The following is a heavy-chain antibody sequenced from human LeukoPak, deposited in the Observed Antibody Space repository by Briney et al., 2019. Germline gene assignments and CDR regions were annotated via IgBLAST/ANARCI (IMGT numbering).Heavy chain of an antibody. Sequence: PGGSLRLSCAASGFTFDNYAMTWVRQAPGKGLEWVSTISGSGDSTHYADSVKGRFTISRDNGKNSLYLQMNSLRAEDTAVYYCARAGAGYCSTTSCYYFDYWGQGTLVTVSS. CDR2: ISGSGDST. J-gene: IGHJ4*02. CDR3: ARAGAGYCSTTSCYYFDY. D-gene: IGHD2-2*03. CDR1: GFTFDNYA. V-gene: IGHV3-23*01.